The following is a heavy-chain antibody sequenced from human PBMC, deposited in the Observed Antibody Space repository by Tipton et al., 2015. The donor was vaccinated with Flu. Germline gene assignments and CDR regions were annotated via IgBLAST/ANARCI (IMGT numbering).Heavy chain of an antibody. CDR1: GYSISSYY. V-gene: IGHV4-59*01. Sequence: TLSLTCAVSGYSISSYYWSWIRQPPGKGLEWIGYIYYSGSTNYNPSLKSRVTISVDTSKNQFSLKLSSVTAADTAVYYCARAVGGWPRTSAAFDIWGPGIMVPVSS. D-gene: IGHD5-24*01. CDR3: ARAVGGWPRTSAAFDI. J-gene: IGHJ3*02. CDR2: IYYSGST.